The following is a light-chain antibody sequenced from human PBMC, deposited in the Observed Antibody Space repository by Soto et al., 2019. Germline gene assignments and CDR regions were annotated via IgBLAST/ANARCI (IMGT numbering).Light chain of an antibody. CDR3: QQRSF. Sequence: EIVVTQFPATLAESPGERVTLSCRASQSVSTNLAWYQQKPGQAPRLLIYDASNRATGIPARFSGSGSGTDFPLTISSLEPEDFAVYYCQQRSFFGGGTKVDIK. J-gene: IGKJ4*01. CDR1: QSVSTN. CDR2: DAS. V-gene: IGKV3-11*01.